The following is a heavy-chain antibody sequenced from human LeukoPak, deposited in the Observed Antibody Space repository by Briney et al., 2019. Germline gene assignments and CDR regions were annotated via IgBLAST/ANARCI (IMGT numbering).Heavy chain of an antibody. Sequence: GGSLRLSCAASGFTFSSYSMNWVRQAPGKGLEWVSSISSISSYIYYADAVKGRFTISRDNAKISLYLQMNSLRAEDTAVYYCARALWFGETFPAYWGQGTLVTVSS. J-gene: IGHJ4*02. CDR3: ARALWFGETFPAY. CDR1: GFTFSSYS. V-gene: IGHV3-21*01. D-gene: IGHD3-10*01. CDR2: ISSISSYI.